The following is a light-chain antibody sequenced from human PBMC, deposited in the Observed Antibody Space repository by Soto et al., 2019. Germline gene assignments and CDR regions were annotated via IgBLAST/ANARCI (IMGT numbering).Light chain of an antibody. CDR2: TTS. V-gene: IGKV3-20*01. CDR3: QLVDGSVT. Sequence: EIVLTQSPDTLSLSPGERATLSCRASQSIDSRWLAWNQQKPGQAPRLLIYTTSSRATGIPDRFSGSGYGTDFTLTISRLEPEDFAVYYGQLVDGSVTFGGGTKVEMK. J-gene: IGKJ4*01. CDR1: QSIDSRW.